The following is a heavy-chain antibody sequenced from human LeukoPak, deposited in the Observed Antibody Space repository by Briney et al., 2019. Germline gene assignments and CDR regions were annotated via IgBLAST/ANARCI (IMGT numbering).Heavy chain of an antibody. J-gene: IGHJ1*01. D-gene: IGHD3-22*01. V-gene: IGHV3-23*01. CDR1: GFTFSSYA. Sequence: QPGGSLTLSCAASGFTFSSYAMSWVRQAPGKGLEWVSAISGSGGSTYYADSVKGRFTISRDTSKNTLYLQMNSLRAEDTAVYYCAKMSSGDYLTLEYFQHWGQGTLVTVSS. CDR3: AKMSSGDYLTLEYFQH. CDR2: ISGSGGST.